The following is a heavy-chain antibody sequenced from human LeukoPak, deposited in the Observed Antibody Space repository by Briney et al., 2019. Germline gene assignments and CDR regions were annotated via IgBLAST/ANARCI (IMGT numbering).Heavy chain of an antibody. CDR1: GFFFSSYW. Sequence: QPGGSLRLSCASSGFFFSSYWMHWVRQAPGKGPMWVSHINGERSSTSYADSVKGRFTISRDNAKNTLYLQMNTLRADDTAVYYCARGGPQSTSPADYWGQGTLVTVSS. V-gene: IGHV3-74*01. CDR3: ARGGPQSTSPADY. CDR2: INGERSST. D-gene: IGHD2-2*01. J-gene: IGHJ4*02.